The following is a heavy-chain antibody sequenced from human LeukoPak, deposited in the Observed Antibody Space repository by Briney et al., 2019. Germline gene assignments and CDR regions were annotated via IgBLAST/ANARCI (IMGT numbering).Heavy chain of an antibody. CDR3: ARALPVPYSSSSSPGFDH. CDR2: INPNTGDT. D-gene: IGHD6-6*01. CDR1: GYTFTDYS. J-gene: IGHJ4*02. V-gene: IGHV1-2*02. Sequence: ASVKVSCKPSGYTFTDYSMHWVRQAPGQGLEWMGWINPNTGDTDFAQKFQGRVTMTRDTSISTAYMELSRLRSDDTAVYYCARALPVPYSSSSSPGFDHWGQGTLVTVSS.